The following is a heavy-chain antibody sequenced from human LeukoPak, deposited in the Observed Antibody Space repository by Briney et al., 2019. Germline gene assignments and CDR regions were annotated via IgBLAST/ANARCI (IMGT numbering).Heavy chain of an antibody. J-gene: IGHJ4*02. CDR3: ARDLNGEMATIRDGDY. V-gene: IGHV3-21*01. D-gene: IGHD5-24*01. CDR1: GFTFSSYS. Sequence: SGGSLRLSCEASGFTFSSYSMNWVRQAPGKGLEWVSSISSSSSYIYYADSVKGRFTISRDNAKNSLYLQMNSLRAEDTAVYYCARDLNGEMATIRDGDYWGQGTLVTVSS. CDR2: ISSSSSYI.